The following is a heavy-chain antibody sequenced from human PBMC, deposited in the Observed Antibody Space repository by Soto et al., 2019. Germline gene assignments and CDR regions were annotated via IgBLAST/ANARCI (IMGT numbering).Heavy chain of an antibody. CDR3: AKARCSGNSCYVPDY. CDR2: ISGRGDAT. Sequence: GGSLRLSCAASGFTFSTQAMNWVRQTPEKGLEWVSTISGRGDATHYVDSVKDRFTISRDNSRNTLSLQMNSLRAEDTATYYCAKARCSGNSCYVPDYWGHGSLVTVSS. CDR1: GFTFSTQA. V-gene: IGHV3-23*01. D-gene: IGHD2-15*01. J-gene: IGHJ4*01.